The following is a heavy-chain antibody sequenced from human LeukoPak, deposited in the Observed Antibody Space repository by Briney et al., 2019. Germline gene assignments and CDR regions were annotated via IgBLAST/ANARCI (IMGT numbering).Heavy chain of an antibody. J-gene: IGHJ4*02. Sequence: PGGSLRLSCAASGFTFDDYAMHWVRQAPGKGLEGVAGINWSGDTLAQADVVEGRFTISRDDAKNSLYLQMNSLRPEDMALYCCATEGGYWGQGTLVTVSS. V-gene: IGHV3-9*03. CDR3: ATEGGY. D-gene: IGHD3-16*01. CDR2: INWSGDTL. CDR1: GFTFDDYA.